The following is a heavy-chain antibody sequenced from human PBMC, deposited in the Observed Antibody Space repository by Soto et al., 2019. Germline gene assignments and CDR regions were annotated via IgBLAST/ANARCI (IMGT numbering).Heavy chain of an antibody. CDR3: AKDSSSGTHYFDY. CDR1: GFTFDDYT. Sequence: EVQLVESGGVVVQPGGSLRLSCAASGFTFDDYTMHWVRQAPGKGLEWVSLISWDGGSTYYADSVKGRFTISRDNSKNSLYLQMNSLRTEDTALYYCAKDSSSGTHYFDYWGQGTLVTVSS. J-gene: IGHJ4*02. V-gene: IGHV3-43*01. CDR2: ISWDGGST. D-gene: IGHD6-19*01.